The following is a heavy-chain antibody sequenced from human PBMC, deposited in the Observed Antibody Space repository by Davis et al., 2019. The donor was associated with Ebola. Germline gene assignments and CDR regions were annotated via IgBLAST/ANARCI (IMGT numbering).Heavy chain of an antibody. J-gene: IGHJ6*04. Sequence: SETLSLTCTVSGGSVSSGSYYWSWIRQPPGKGLEWIGYIYYSGSTNYNPSLKSRVTISVDTSKNQFSLKLSSVTAADTAVYYCARATYYYDSSGYFIHYYYGMDVWGKGTTVTVSS. CDR1: GGSVSSGSYY. CDR2: IYYSGST. D-gene: IGHD3-22*01. CDR3: ARATYYYDSSGYFIHYYYGMDV. V-gene: IGHV4-61*01.